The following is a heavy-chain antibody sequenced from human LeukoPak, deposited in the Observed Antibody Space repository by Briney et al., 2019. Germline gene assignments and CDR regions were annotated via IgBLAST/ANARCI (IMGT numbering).Heavy chain of an antibody. CDR3: AKRPYYDFWSGYYGDYFDY. Sequence: SGGSLRLSCAASGFTFSSYAMSWVRQAPGKGLEWVSAISGSGGSTYYADSVKGRFTISRDNSKNTLYLQMNSLRAEDTAVYYCAKRPYYDFWSGYYGDYFDYWGQGTLVTVSS. J-gene: IGHJ4*02. CDR2: ISGSGGST. CDR1: GFTFSSYA. V-gene: IGHV3-23*01. D-gene: IGHD3-3*01.